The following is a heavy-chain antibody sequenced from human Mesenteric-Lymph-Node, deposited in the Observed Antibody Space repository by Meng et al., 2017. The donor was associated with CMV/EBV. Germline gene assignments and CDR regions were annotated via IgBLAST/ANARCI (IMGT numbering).Heavy chain of an antibody. Sequence: SETLSLTCTVSGDSLSSYYWSWIRQSPGKGLEWIGWIYYSGTTIYNPSLKSRVTISVDMSRNQVSLNLRSVTTADAAVYYCARSCVLGYCSTTSGGAFDPWGQGTLVTVSS. CDR3: ARSCVLGYCSTTSGGAFDP. J-gene: IGHJ5*02. CDR1: GDSLSSYY. V-gene: IGHV4-59*01. D-gene: IGHD3-16*01. CDR2: IYYSGTT.